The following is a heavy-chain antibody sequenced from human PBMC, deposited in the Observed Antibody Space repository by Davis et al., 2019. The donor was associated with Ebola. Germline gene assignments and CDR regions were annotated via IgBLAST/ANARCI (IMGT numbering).Heavy chain of an antibody. CDR3: ARLCSSSCPNDY. J-gene: IGHJ4*02. Sequence: AASVKVSCKASGYTFTGYYMHWVRQAPGQGLEWMVRINPNSGGTNYAQTFQGRVTMISDTSISTAYMELSRLTYDDTAVYYCARLCSSSCPNDYWGQGTLVTVSS. D-gene: IGHD6-13*01. V-gene: IGHV1-2*06. CDR1: GYTFTGYY. CDR2: INPNSGGT.